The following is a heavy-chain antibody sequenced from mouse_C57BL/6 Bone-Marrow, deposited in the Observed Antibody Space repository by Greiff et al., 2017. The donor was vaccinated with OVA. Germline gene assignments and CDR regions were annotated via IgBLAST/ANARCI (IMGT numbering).Heavy chain of an antibody. CDR1: GYTFTSYW. Sequence: QVQLQQPGAELVKPGASVKVSCKASGYTFTSYWMHWVKQRPGQGLEWIGRIHPSASDTNYNQKFKGKATVTVDKSSSTAYMQLSSLTSEDSAVDYCAIYPRYYYGSSFLDYWGQGTTLTVSS. J-gene: IGHJ2*01. V-gene: IGHV1-74*01. CDR2: IHPSASDT. CDR3: AIYPRYYYGSSFLDY. D-gene: IGHD1-1*01.